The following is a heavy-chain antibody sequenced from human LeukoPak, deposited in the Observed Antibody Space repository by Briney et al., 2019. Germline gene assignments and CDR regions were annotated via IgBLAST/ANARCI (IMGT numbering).Heavy chain of an antibody. CDR2: IYPGDSDT. D-gene: IGHD2/OR15-2a*01. V-gene: IGHV5-51*01. CDR3: ARNSYFDY. J-gene: IGHJ4*02. CDR1: GYSFTSHW. Sequence: GESLKISCKASGYSFTSHWIGWVRQMPGKGLEWMGIIYPGDSDTRYSPSFQGQVTISADKSISTAYLQWSRLKASDTAIYYCARNSYFDYWGQGTLVSVSS.